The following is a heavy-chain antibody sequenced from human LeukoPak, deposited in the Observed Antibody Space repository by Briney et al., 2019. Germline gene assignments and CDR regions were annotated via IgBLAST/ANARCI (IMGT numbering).Heavy chain of an antibody. D-gene: IGHD1-26*01. CDR3: ARCGRYNWFDP. Sequence: TLTSTCTASGSSISTCGYYLSWIRQHPGKCLEWIGSIYYSGSTSYNPSLKSRVTISVDTSKNQFSLKLSSVTAADTAVYYCARCGRYNWFDPWGQGTLVTVSS. CDR2: IYYSGST. CDR1: GSSISTCGYY. J-gene: IGHJ5*02. V-gene: IGHV4-31*03.